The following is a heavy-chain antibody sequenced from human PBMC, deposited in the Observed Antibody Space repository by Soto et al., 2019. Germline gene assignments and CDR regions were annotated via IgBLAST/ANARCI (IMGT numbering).Heavy chain of an antibody. J-gene: IGHJ4*02. CDR3: AGRCDGTNCLAHFDY. CDR2: IIPIFGTP. Sequence: QVQLVQSGAEVKKPGSSVKVSCRASGGTFNNYVINWVRQAPGQGLEWMAGIIPIFGTPNYAQKFQGRVTITADKSPSTAYVELNSLRSEDTAVYYCAGRCDGTNCLAHFDYWGQGTLVTVSS. D-gene: IGHD2-2*01. CDR1: GGTFNNYV. V-gene: IGHV1-69*06.